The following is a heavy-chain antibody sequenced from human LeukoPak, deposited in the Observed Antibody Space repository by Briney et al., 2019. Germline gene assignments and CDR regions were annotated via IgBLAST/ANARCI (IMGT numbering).Heavy chain of an antibody. Sequence: PGGSLRLSCAASGFTFSRYTMNWVRQAPGKGLEWVSSISYGSSYTYYADSVKGRFTISRDNSKNTLYLQMNSLRAEDTAVYYCAKVRSSGWLVDYWGQGTLVTVSS. V-gene: IGHV3-21*04. CDR3: AKVRSSGWLVDY. CDR1: GFTFSRYT. CDR2: ISYGSSYT. J-gene: IGHJ4*02. D-gene: IGHD6-19*01.